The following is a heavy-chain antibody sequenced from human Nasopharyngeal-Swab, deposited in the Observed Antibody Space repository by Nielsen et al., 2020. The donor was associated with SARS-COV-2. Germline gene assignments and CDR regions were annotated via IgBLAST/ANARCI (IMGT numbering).Heavy chain of an antibody. CDR1: GGSISSGGYY. Sequence: SETLSLTCTVAGGSISSGGYYWTWIRQHPGKGLEWIGYISYSGSTYYNPSLKSRATISVDTSQNQFSLKVNSVTAADTAVYYCARAFADSLYGMDVWGQGTTVTVSS. CDR3: ARAFADSLYGMDV. CDR2: ISYSGST. D-gene: IGHD2/OR15-2a*01. J-gene: IGHJ6*02. V-gene: IGHV4-31*03.